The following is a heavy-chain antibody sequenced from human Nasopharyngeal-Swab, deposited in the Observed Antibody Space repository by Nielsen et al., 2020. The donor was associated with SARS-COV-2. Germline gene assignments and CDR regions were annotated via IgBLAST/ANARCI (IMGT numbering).Heavy chain of an antibody. V-gene: IGHV4-59*01. D-gene: IGHD6-19*01. CDR3: ARYYSSGNFDY. J-gene: IGHJ4*02. CDR2: IYYSGST. Sequence: WIRQPPGKGLEWIGYIYYSGSTNYNPSLKSRVTISVDTSKNQFSLELSSVTAADTAVYYCARYYSSGNFDYWGQGTLVTVSS.